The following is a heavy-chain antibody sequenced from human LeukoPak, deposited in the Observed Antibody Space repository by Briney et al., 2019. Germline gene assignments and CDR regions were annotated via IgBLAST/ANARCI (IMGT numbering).Heavy chain of an antibody. J-gene: IGHJ4*02. Sequence: GGSLRLSCAASGFTFRSYGMNWVRQAPGKGLVWVSSITSSGSYIYYADSVKGRFTIARDNAKNSLYLQMNSLRVEDTAVYYRARDTHSGDLLDYWGQGTLVTVSS. CDR3: ARDTHSGDLLDY. D-gene: IGHD7-27*01. CDR1: GFTFRSYG. V-gene: IGHV3-21*01. CDR2: ITSSGSYI.